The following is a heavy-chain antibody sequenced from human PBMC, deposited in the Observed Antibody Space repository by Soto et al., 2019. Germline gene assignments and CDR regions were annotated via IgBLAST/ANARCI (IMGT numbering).Heavy chain of an antibody. CDR2: ISYDGSNK. V-gene: IGHV3-30*03. J-gene: IGHJ4*02. D-gene: IGHD2-21*02. CDR1: GFTFSSYG. Sequence: GGSLRFSCAASGFTFSSYGMHWVRQAPGKGLEWVAVISYDGSNKYYADSVKGRFTISRDNSKNTLYLQMNSLRAEDTAVYYCAIENCGGDCYRSRYFDYWGQGTLVTVSS. CDR3: AIENCGGDCYRSRYFDY.